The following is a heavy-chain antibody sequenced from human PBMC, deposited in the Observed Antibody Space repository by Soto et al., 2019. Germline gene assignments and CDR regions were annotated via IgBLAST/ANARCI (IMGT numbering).Heavy chain of an antibody. CDR2: ISAGNGNI. Sequence: GASAKVSCKASRDRLTSHYMPWARPAPGQRLEWMGRISAGNGNISYAQRLQGRVTMTTDTSTSTAYMELRSLRSDDTAVYFCARDYDILTGYFPFDYWGQGTLVTVSS. V-gene: IGHV1-18*04. D-gene: IGHD3-9*01. CDR3: ARDYDILTGYFPFDY. J-gene: IGHJ4*02. CDR1: RDRLTSHY.